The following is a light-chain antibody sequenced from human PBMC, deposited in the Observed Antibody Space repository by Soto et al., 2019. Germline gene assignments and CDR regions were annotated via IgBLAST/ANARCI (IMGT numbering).Light chain of an antibody. J-gene: IGKJ5*01. CDR1: QDISNY. CDR3: QQYDSLPIT. V-gene: IGKV1-33*01. Sequence: DIQLTQSPSSLPASVGDRVTITCQASQDISNYLNWYQQKPGKAPEXMINDASNLEMGVPSRFSGVGSGTDCTFTISSLQPEDIATYFCQQYDSLPITFGQGTRLEIK. CDR2: DAS.